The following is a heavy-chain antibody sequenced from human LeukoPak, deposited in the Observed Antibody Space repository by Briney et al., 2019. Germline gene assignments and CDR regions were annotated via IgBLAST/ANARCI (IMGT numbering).Heavy chain of an antibody. Sequence: SVKVSCKASGGTFSSYAISWVRQAPGQGLEWMGRIIPILGIANYAQKFQGRVTITADKSTSTAYMELSSLRSEDTAVYYCARVQDSSSWAFDYWGQGTLVTVSS. D-gene: IGHD6-13*01. CDR3: ARVQDSSSWAFDY. CDR1: GGTFSSYA. CDR2: IIPILGIA. J-gene: IGHJ4*02. V-gene: IGHV1-69*04.